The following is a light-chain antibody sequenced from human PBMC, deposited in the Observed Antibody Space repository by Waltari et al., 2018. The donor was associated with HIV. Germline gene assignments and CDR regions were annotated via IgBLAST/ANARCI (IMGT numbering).Light chain of an antibody. CDR3: QQYKSYPLT. J-gene: IGKJ4*02. CDR2: QAS. CDR1: QSISDW. Sequence: DTQMTQSPSTLSASVGDRVTITCRASQSISDWLAWYQQKPGKAPNLLIYQASKLKSGVPSRFSGGASGTEFTLTISSLQPDDFATYFCQQYKSYPLTFGRGTEVEIK. V-gene: IGKV1-5*03.